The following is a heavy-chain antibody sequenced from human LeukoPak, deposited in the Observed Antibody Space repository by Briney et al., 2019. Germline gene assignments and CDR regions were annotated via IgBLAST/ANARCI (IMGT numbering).Heavy chain of an antibody. J-gene: IGHJ4*02. CDR3: AKGASGSSGWFGDY. D-gene: IGHD6-19*01. CDR1: GCTFRSYA. CDR2: ISSSGANT. Sequence: PGGSLRLSCAASGCTFRSYAMTWVRQAPGKGLEWVSTISSSGANTYYADSVKGLFTISRDNSKNTLYLQLNSLRAEDSAIYYCAKGASGSSGWFGDYWGQGTQVTVSS. V-gene: IGHV3-23*01.